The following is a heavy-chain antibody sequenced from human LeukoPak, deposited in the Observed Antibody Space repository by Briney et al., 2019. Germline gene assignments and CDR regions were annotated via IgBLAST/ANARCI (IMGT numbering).Heavy chain of an antibody. CDR2: IYYSGST. Sequence: PSETLSLTCTASGGSISSYYWSWIRQPPGKGLEWIGYIYYSGSTNYNPSLKSRVTISVDTSKNQFSLKLSSVTAADTAVYYCAGTTDWYNWFDPWGQGTLVTVSS. CDR3: AGTTDWYNWFDP. J-gene: IGHJ5*02. V-gene: IGHV4-59*08. CDR1: GGSISSYY. D-gene: IGHD3-9*01.